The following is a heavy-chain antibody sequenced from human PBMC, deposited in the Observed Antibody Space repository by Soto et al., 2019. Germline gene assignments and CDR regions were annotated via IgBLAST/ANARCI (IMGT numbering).Heavy chain of an antibody. J-gene: IGHJ6*02. D-gene: IGHD6-13*01. Sequence: QVQLVESGGGVVQPGRSLRLSCAASGFTFSSYGMHWVRQAPGKGLEWVAVISYDGSNKYYADSVKGRFTISRDNSKNTLYLQMNSLRAEDTAVYYCAKDRRIAAAVKTYYYGMDVWGQGTTVTVSS. V-gene: IGHV3-30*18. CDR1: GFTFSSYG. CDR3: AKDRRIAAAVKTYYYGMDV. CDR2: ISYDGSNK.